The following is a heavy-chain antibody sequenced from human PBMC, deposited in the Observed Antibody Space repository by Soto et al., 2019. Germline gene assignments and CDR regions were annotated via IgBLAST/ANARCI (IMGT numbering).Heavy chain of an antibody. CDR2: ISSSSSTI. V-gene: IGHV3-48*02. Sequence: GSLRLSCAASGFTFSSYSMNWVRQAPGKGLEWVSYISSSSSTIYYADSVKGRFTISRDNAKNSLYLQMNSLRDEDTAVYYCARDPAYYYDSSGYPSFDYWGQGTLVTVSS. J-gene: IGHJ4*02. CDR3: ARDPAYYYDSSGYPSFDY. CDR1: GFTFSSYS. D-gene: IGHD3-22*01.